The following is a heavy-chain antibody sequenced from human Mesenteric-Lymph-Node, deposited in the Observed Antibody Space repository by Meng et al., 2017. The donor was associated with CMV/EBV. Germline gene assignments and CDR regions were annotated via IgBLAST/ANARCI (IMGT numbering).Heavy chain of an antibody. CDR3: ARLSLKAAGTNY. D-gene: IGHD6-13*01. CDR2: IYRTGST. Sequence: AFSGRSIGSSTWWSWVRQPPGKGLEWIGEIYRTGSTNYNPSLKSRVSFSVDKSKNQSSLELTSATAADTAVYYCARLSLKAAGTNYWGQGTLVTVSS. CDR1: GRSIGSSTW. V-gene: IGHV4-4*02. J-gene: IGHJ4*02.